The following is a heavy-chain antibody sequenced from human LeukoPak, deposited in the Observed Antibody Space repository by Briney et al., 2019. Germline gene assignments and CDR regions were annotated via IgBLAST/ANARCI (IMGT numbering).Heavy chain of an antibody. CDR1: GGTFSSYA. V-gene: IGHV1-69*05. CDR2: IIPIFGTA. CDR3: ARAVVVTAPLDY. Sequence: SVKVSCKASGGTFSSYAISWVLQAPGQGLEWMGRIIPIFGTANYAQKFQGRVTITTDESTSTAYMELSSLRSEDTAVYYCARAVVVTAPLDYWGQGTLVTVSS. J-gene: IGHJ4*02. D-gene: IGHD2-21*02.